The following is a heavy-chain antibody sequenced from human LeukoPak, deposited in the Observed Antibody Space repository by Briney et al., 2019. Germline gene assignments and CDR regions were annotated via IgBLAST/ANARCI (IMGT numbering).Heavy chain of an antibody. V-gene: IGHV4-31*03. Sequence: PSETLSLTCTVSGGSISSGGYYWSWIRQHPGKGLEWIGYIYYSGSTYYNPSLKSRVTISVDTSKNQFSLKLSSVTAADTAVYYCARKNRGATHHFDYWGQGTLVTVSS. CDR1: GGSISSGGYY. D-gene: IGHD1-14*01. CDR2: IYYSGST. CDR3: ARKNRGATHHFDY. J-gene: IGHJ4*02.